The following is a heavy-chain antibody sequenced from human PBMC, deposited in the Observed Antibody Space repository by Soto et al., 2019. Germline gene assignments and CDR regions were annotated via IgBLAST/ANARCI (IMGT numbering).Heavy chain of an antibody. V-gene: IGHV1-3*01. CDR1: GYTFASYA. CDR2: INACNGNT. Sequence: ASGEVSCKASGYTFASYALHWVRQAPGQRLEWMGWINACNGNTKYAQKFQGRVTMTTDTSTSTAYMELRSLRSDDTAVYYCARARRPRYCSGGSCPHDAFDIWGQGTMVTVSS. CDR3: ARARRPRYCSGGSCPHDAFDI. J-gene: IGHJ3*02. D-gene: IGHD2-15*01.